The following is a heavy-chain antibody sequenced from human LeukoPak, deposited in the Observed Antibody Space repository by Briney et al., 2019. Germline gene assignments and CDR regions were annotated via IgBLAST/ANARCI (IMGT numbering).Heavy chain of an antibody. CDR2: IYYSGST. CDR1: GGSISSGDYY. Sequence: SETLSLTCTVSGGSISSGDYYWSWIRQPPGKGLEWIGYIYYSGSTYYNPSLKSRVTISVDTSKNQFSLKLTSVTAADTAVYYCARATSHRIYFDYWGQGTLVTVSS. V-gene: IGHV4-30-4*08. CDR3: ARATSHRIYFDY. J-gene: IGHJ4*02. D-gene: IGHD2-2*01.